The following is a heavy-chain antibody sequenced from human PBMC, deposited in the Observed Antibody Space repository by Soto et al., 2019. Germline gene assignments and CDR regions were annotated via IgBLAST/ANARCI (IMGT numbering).Heavy chain of an antibody. CDR1: GFTFDDYA. V-gene: IGHV3-9*01. CDR2: ISWNSGSI. CDR3: AKTPGSRQLVYFDY. D-gene: IGHD6-6*01. J-gene: IGHJ4*02. Sequence: GGSLRLSCAASGFTFDDYAMHWVRQAPGKGLEWVSGISWNSGSIGYADSVKGRFTISRDNAKNSLYLQMNSLRAEDTALYYCAKTPGSRQLVYFDYWGQGTLVTVSS.